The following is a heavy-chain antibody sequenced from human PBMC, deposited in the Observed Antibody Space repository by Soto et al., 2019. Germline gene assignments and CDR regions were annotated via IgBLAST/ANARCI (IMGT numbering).Heavy chain of an antibody. V-gene: IGHV3-30*18. CDR3: AKYQWLVRDGTDNWYFDL. CDR1: GFTFSSYG. CDR2: ISYDGSNK. Sequence: QVQLVESGGGVVQPGRSLRLSCAASGFTFSSYGMHWVRQAPGKGLEWVAVISYDGSNKYYADSVKGRFTISRDNSKTTLYLQMNSLRAEDTAVYYCAKYQWLVRDGTDNWYFDLWGRGTLVTVSS. D-gene: IGHD6-19*01. J-gene: IGHJ2*01.